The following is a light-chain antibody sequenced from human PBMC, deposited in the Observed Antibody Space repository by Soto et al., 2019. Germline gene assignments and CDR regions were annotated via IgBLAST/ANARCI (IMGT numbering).Light chain of an antibody. J-gene: IGKJ4*01. CDR2: DAS. CDR1: QSISSW. Sequence: DIQMTQSPSTLSASVGDRVTITCRASQSISSWLAWYQQKPGKAPKLLIYDASSLESGVPSRFSGSVSGTEFNLTISSLQPDDFATYYCQQYNSYLLTFGGGTKVEIK. CDR3: QQYNSYLLT. V-gene: IGKV1-5*01.